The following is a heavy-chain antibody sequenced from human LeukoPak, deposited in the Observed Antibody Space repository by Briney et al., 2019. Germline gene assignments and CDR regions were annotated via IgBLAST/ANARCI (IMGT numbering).Heavy chain of an antibody. CDR2: FDPEDGEK. J-gene: IGHJ4*02. CDR3: ATDLGAYYFDY. CDR1: GYTLTELS. Sequence: GPSVSLSCTVSGYTLTELSMHWVRQAPGKGLEWMGGFDPEDGEKIHPLTLQGRVTMTEDTPTDTAYMELSSLRSEDTAVYYCATDLGAYYFDYWGQGTLVTVSS. V-gene: IGHV1-24*01. D-gene: IGHD3-16*01.